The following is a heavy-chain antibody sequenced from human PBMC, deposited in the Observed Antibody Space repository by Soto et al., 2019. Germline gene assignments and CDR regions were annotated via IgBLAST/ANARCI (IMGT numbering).Heavy chain of an antibody. CDR3: ARANWYSEY. J-gene: IGHJ4*02. CDR2: VCYTGST. Sequence: QVHLQESGPGLVKPSETLSLTCSVSGGSINNHYWSWIRQPPGKGLEWIGSVCYTGSTNYNPSLKSRVTMSVDTSKNQFSLNLTSLTAADTAIYYCARANWYSEYWGQGTLVTVSS. CDR1: GGSINNHY. D-gene: IGHD7-27*01. V-gene: IGHV4-59*11.